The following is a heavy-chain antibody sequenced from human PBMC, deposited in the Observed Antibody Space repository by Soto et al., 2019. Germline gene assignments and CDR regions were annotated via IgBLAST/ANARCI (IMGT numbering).Heavy chain of an antibody. J-gene: IGHJ3*02. CDR3: ARQQWLVLNAFDI. CDR2: IYHSGST. V-gene: IGHV4-30-2*01. CDR1: GGSISSGGYS. Sequence: SETLSLTCAVSGGSISSGGYSWSWFRQPPGKGLEWIGYIYHSGSTYYSPSLKSRVAMSVDTSQSQFSLELSRFSLELTSVTAADTAVYYCARQQWLVLNAFDIWGQGTMVTVSS. D-gene: IGHD6-19*01.